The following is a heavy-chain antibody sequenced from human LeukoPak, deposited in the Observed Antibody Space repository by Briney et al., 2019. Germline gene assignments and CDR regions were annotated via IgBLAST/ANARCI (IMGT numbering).Heavy chain of an antibody. CDR3: ARVVVGNTPTGYGMDV. D-gene: IGHD2-2*01. CDR1: GGSISSSSYY. Sequence: SETLSLTCTVSGGSISSSSYYWGWIRQPPGKGLEWIGSIYYSGSTYYNPSLKSRVTISVDTSKNQFSLKLSSVTAADTAVYYCARVVVGNTPTGYGMDVWGQGTTVTVSS. V-gene: IGHV4-39*07. J-gene: IGHJ6*02. CDR2: IYYSGST.